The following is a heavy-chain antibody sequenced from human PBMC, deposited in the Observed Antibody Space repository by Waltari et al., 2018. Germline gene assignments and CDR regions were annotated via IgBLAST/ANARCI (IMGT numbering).Heavy chain of an antibody. V-gene: IGHV3-23*01. CDR1: GFTFRSYA. Sequence: VQLLESGGGLVQSGGSLRLSCAASGFTFRSYAMNWVRQAPGKVLGLLLGIRDSGGGADDAGAGKGVFPISSDNAKNTLNLHMNNLRVEDTAVNYCASSLYGDYTQMWGRVFDYWGQGTLVTVAS. CDR2: IRDSGGGA. CDR3: ASSLYGDYTQMWGRVFDY. J-gene: IGHJ4*02. D-gene: IGHD4-17*01.